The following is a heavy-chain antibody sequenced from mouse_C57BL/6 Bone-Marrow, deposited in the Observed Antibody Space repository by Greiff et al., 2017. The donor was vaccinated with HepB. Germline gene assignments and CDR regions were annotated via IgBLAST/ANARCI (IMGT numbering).Heavy chain of an antibody. J-gene: IGHJ1*03. Sequence: EVKLVESGGGLVQPGGSLKLSCAASGFTFSDYGMAWVRQAPRKGPEWVAFISNLAYSIYYADTVTGRFTISRENAKNTLYLGMSSLRSEDTAMYYCARQDYGSSYEYFDVWGTGTTVTVSS. CDR2: ISNLAYSI. V-gene: IGHV5-15*04. CDR3: ARQDYGSSYEYFDV. D-gene: IGHD1-1*01. CDR1: GFTFSDYG.